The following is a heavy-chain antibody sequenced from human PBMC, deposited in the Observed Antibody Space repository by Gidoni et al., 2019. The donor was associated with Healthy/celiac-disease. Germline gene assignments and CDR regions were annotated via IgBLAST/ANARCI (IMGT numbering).Heavy chain of an antibody. V-gene: IGHV3-23*01. D-gene: IGHD2-15*01. J-gene: IGHJ4*02. CDR2: ISGSGGST. CDR3: AKSQVGIVVVVAADFDY. Sequence: EVQLLESGGGLVQPGGSLRLSCAASGFTFSSYAMSWVRQAPGKGLEWVSAISGSGGSTYCADSVKGRFTISRDNSKNTLYLQMNSLRAEDTAVYYCAKSQVGIVVVVAADFDYWGQGTLVTVSS. CDR1: GFTFSSYA.